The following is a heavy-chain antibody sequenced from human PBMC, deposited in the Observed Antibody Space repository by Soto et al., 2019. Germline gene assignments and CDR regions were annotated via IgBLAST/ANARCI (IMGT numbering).Heavy chain of an antibody. CDR3: ATDWEAVSGNGAFDM. Sequence: VQLVESGGGLVQPGRSLRLSCAASGFTFGDYAMHWVRRAPGKGLEWVSSITWNSRTIGYADSVKGRFTISRDNARNSLFLQMNSLRPEDSAWYYCATDWEAVSGNGAFDMWGQGTMVTVAS. CDR1: GFTFGDYA. CDR2: ITWNSRTI. J-gene: IGHJ3*02. V-gene: IGHV3-9*01. D-gene: IGHD6-19*01.